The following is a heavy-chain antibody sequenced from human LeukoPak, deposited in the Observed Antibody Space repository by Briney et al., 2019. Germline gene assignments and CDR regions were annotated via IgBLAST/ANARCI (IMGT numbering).Heavy chain of an antibody. CDR1: GFTFSSYW. D-gene: IGHD3-10*01. J-gene: IGHJ4*02. V-gene: IGHV3-7*01. CDR3: ARDLFRYYGSGSYPY. CDR2: IKQDGSEK. Sequence: GGSLRLSCAASGFTFSSYWMSWVRQAPGKGLEWVANIKQDGSEKYYVDSVKGRFTISRDNAKNSLYLQMNSLRAEDTAVYYCARDLFRYYGSGSYPYWGQGTLVTVSS.